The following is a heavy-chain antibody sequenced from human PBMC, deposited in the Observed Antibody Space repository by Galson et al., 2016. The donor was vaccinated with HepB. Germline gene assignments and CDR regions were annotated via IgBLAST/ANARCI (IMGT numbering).Heavy chain of an antibody. CDR3: ARDRRYTGHKYYYYYGLDV. D-gene: IGHD5-12*01. CDR2: ILHTGSS. V-gene: IGHV4-59*12. J-gene: IGHJ6*02. CDR1: GGSISSYS. Sequence: SETLSLTCTVSGGSISSYSWSWIRQPPGKGLEWIGYILHTGSSFYNPSLESRVTISLDTSKKYFSLTLSSVTAADTAVYYCARDRRYTGHKYYYYYGLDVWGQGTLVTVSS.